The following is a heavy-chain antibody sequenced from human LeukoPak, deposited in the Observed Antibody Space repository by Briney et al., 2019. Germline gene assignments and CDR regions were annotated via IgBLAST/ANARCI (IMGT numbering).Heavy chain of an antibody. CDR3: ARVLGAFDI. V-gene: IGHV3-30-3*01. CDR2: ISYDGSNK. J-gene: IGHJ3*02. Sequence: TGRSLRLSCAASGFTFSSYAMHWVRQAPGKGLEWVAVISYDGSNKYYADSVKGRFTISRDNSKNTLYLQMNSLRAEDTAVYYCARVLGAFDIWGQGIMVTVSS. CDR1: GFTFSSYA.